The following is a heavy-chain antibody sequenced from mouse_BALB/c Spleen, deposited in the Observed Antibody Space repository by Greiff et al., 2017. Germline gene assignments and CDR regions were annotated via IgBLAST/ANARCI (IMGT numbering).Heavy chain of an antibody. J-gene: IGHJ2*01. CDR2: IYPYNGGT. Sequence: VQLQQSGPELVKPGASVKISCKASGYTFTDYNMHWVKQSHGKSLEWIGYIYPYNGGTGYNQKFKSKATLTVDNSSSTAYMELRSLTSEDSAVYYCARGGTRARATWDYFDYWGQGTTLTVSS. V-gene: IGHV1S29*02. CDR1: GYTFTDYN. D-gene: IGHD3-1*01. CDR3: ARGGTRARATWDYFDY.